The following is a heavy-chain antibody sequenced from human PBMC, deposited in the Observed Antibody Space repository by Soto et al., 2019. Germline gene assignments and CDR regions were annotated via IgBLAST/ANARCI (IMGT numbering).Heavy chain of an antibody. CDR2: IYHSGST. CDR3: ARANGYGSGSYYYYYYYMDV. V-gene: IGHV4-4*02. Sequence: QVQLQESGPGLVKPSGTLSLTCAVSSASISSSNWWSWVRQPPGKGLEWIGEIYHSGSTNYNPSLKSRVTISVDKSKNQFSLKLSSVTAADTAVYYCARANGYGSGSYYYYYYYMDVWGKGTTVTVSS. CDR1: SASISSSNW. D-gene: IGHD3-10*01. J-gene: IGHJ6*03.